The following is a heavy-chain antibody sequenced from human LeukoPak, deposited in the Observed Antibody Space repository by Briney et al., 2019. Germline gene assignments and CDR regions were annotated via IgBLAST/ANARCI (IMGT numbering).Heavy chain of an antibody. V-gene: IGHV3-9*01. CDR2: ISWNSGSI. J-gene: IGHJ4*02. CDR3: ARDVTALDS. Sequence: GGSLRLSCAASGFTFDDYAMHWVRQAPGKGLEWVSGISWNSGSIGYADSVKGRFTISRDNAKNSLYLQMNSLRADDTAVYYCARDVTALDSWGQGTLVTVSS. D-gene: IGHD2-2*01. CDR1: GFTFDDYA.